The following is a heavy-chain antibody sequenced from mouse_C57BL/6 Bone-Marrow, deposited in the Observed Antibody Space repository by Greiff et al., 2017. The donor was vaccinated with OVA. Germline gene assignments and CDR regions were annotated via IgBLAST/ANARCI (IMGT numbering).Heavy chain of an antibody. D-gene: IGHD1-1*01. CDR2: IYPRSGPT. CDR3: ARKDYYGSSYDFDY. CDR1: GYTFTSYG. J-gene: IGHJ2*01. V-gene: IGHV1-81*01. Sequence: VQLQQSGAELARPGASVKLSCKASGYTFTSYGISWVKQRTGQGLEWIGEIYPRSGPTYYNEKFKGKATLTADKSSSTAYMELRSLTSEDSAVYFCARKDYYGSSYDFDYWGQGTTLTVSS.